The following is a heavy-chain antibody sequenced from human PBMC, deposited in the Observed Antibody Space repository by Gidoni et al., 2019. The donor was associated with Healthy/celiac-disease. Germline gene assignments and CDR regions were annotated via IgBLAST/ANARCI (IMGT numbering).Heavy chain of an antibody. Sequence: SGGGVVQPGRSLRLSCAASGFTFSSYGMHWVRQAPGKGLEWVAVIWYDGSNKYYADSVKGRFTISRDNSKNTLYLQMNSLRAEDTAVYYCARDLVTVTSAPLDYWGQGTLVTVSS. V-gene: IGHV3-33*01. CDR3: ARDLVTVTSAPLDY. D-gene: IGHD4-17*01. CDR1: GFTFSSYG. J-gene: IGHJ4*02. CDR2: IWYDGSNK.